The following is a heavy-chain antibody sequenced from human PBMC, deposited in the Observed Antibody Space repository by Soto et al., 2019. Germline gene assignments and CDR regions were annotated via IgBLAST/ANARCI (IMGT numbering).Heavy chain of an antibody. CDR3: ASRQAQGLNY. CDR2: ITPGGVT. Sequence: QLHQWGAGLLTPSETLSLTCGAYGGPFNAYYWNWVRQPPGKGLEWIGQITPGGVTNYNPSLKSQVTMSIDTSSNVFSLRLTSVTAADTAVYFCASRQAQGLNYWGQGTLVTVSS. J-gene: IGHJ4*02. V-gene: IGHV4-34*01. CDR1: GGPFNAYY.